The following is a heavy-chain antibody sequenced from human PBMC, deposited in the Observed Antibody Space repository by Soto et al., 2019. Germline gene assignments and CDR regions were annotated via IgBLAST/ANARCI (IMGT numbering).Heavy chain of an antibody. V-gene: IGHV3-21*01. Sequence: GGSRRLSCAASGFTFSSYSMNWVRQAPGKGLEWVSSISSSSSYIYYADSVKGRFTISRDNAKNSLYLQMNSLRAEDTAVYYCARDQRITIFGVVTHYGMDVWGQGTTVTVSS. CDR1: GFTFSSYS. CDR2: ISSSSSYI. J-gene: IGHJ6*02. D-gene: IGHD3-3*01. CDR3: ARDQRITIFGVVTHYGMDV.